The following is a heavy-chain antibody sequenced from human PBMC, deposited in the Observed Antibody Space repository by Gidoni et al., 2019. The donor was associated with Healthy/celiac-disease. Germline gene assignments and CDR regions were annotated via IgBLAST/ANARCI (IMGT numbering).Heavy chain of an antibody. V-gene: IGHV4-34*01. J-gene: IGHJ5*02. CDR2: INHSGST. CDR3: ARGLGDSSSSRWFDP. CDR1: GGSFSGYY. Sequence: QVQLQQWGAGLLKPSETLSLTCAVYGGSFSGYYWSWIRQPPGKGLEWIGEINHSGSTNYNPSLKSRVTISVDTSKNQFSLKLSSVTAADTAVYYCARGLGDSSSSRWFDPWGQGTLVTVSS. D-gene: IGHD6-6*01.